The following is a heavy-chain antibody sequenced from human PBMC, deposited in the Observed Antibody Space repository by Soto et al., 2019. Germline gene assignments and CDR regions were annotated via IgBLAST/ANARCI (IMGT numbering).Heavy chain of an antibody. Sequence: QLQLQESGSGLVKPSQTLSLTCAVSGGSISSGGYSWGWIRQPPEKGLEWIGYIYHSGSTYYNPSHRGRVTISVDRSKLQCSLKLSSVTPADTAVYYCARVYDSSGYGDYFDYWGQGTLVTVSS. V-gene: IGHV4-30-2*01. CDR1: GGSISSGGYS. D-gene: IGHD3-22*01. CDR2: IYHSGST. J-gene: IGHJ4*02. CDR3: ARVYDSSGYGDYFDY.